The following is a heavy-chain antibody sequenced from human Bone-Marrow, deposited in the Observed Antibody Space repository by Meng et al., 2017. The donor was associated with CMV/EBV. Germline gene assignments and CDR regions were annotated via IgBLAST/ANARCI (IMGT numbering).Heavy chain of an antibody. Sequence: KISCKASGGTFSSYAISWVRQAPGQGLEWMGGIIPIFGTANYAQKFQGRVTITTDESTSTVYMELSSLRSEDTAVYYCARGMGPLVLCRRCFYGMDVWGQGTTVTVSS. CDR2: IIPIFGTA. J-gene: IGHJ6*02. D-gene: IGHD3-10*01. V-gene: IGHV1-69*05. CDR1: GGTFSSYA. CDR3: ARGMGPLVLCRRCFYGMDV.